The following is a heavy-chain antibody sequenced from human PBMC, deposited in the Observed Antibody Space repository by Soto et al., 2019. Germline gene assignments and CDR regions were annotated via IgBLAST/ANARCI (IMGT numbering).Heavy chain of an antibody. CDR1: GFTINNYA. CDR3: AREHSNNRYYYYGMDV. D-gene: IGHD3-22*01. CDR2: MSYDGSKK. V-gene: IGHV3-30-3*01. Sequence: GGSLRLSCAASGFTINNYAMHWVRQAPGKGLEWVAVMSYDGSKKYYADSVKGRFTISRDKSKNTLFLQMNSLRAEDTAVYYCAREHSNNRYYYYGMDVWGQGTTVTVSS. J-gene: IGHJ6*02.